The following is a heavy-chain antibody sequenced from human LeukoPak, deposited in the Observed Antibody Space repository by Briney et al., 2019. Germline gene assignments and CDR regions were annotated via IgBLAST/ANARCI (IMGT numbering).Heavy chain of an antibody. CDR1: GGSISPYY. J-gene: IGHJ3*02. CDR2: ISYSGST. CDR3: AKEGAESFPDAFDI. Sequence: SETLSLTCTVSGGSISPYYWSWLRQPPGKGLEWIGYISYSGSTKNNPSLKRRATISVDTSKNQFSLKLTSVTAADTAVYYCAKEGAESFPDAFDIWGQGTMITVSS. D-gene: IGHD3-10*01. V-gene: IGHV4-59*12.